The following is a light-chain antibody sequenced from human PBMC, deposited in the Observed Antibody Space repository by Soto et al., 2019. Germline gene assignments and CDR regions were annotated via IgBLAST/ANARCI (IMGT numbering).Light chain of an antibody. J-gene: IGKJ5*01. Sequence: DIQMTQSPSTLSASVGDRVTITCRASQTISSWLAWYQQKPGKAPNLLIYDASTLERGVPSRFSGTGSGTEFTLTIDRLQPDDFATYYCQQYHTSPITFGQGTRLEI. CDR3: QQYHTSPIT. CDR2: DAS. V-gene: IGKV1-5*01. CDR1: QTISSW.